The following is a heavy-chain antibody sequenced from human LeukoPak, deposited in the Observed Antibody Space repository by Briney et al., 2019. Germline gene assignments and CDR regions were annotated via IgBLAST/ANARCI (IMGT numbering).Heavy chain of an antibody. V-gene: IGHV3-30-3*01. D-gene: IGHD3-22*01. CDR3: ARSQGPYDSSGYYYVPY. J-gene: IGHJ4*02. CDR1: GFTFSSYA. CDR2: ISYDGSNK. Sequence: GRSLRLSCAASGFTFSSYAMHWVRQAPGKGLEWVAVISYDGSNKYYADSVKGRFTISRDNSKNTLYLQMNSLRAEDTAEYYCARSQGPYDSSGYYYVPYWGQGTLVTVSS.